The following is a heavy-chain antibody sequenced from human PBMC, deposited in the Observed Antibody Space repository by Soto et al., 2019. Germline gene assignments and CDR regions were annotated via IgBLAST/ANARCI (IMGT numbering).Heavy chain of an antibody. D-gene: IGHD6-13*01. V-gene: IGHV4-59*01. J-gene: IGHJ6*02. CDR1: GGSISSYY. CDR2: IYYSGST. CDR3: ARVAHSSWYYYYGMDV. Sequence: SETLSLTCTVSGGSISSYYWSWIRQPPGKGLEWIGYIYYSGSTNYNPSLKSRVTISVDTSKNQFSLKLSSVTAADTAVYYCARVAHSSWYYYYGMDVRGQGTTVTVSS.